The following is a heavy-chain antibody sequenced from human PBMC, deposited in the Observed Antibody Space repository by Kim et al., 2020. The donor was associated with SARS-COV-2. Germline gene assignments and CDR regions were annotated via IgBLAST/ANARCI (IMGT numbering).Heavy chain of an antibody. J-gene: IGHJ4*02. CDR1: GGTFSSYA. D-gene: IGHD3-22*01. CDR2: IIPILGIA. V-gene: IGHV1-69*04. CDR3: ARVSGGNPPYSYDGDFDY. Sequence: SVKVSCKASGGTFSSYAISWVRQAPGQGLEWMGRIIPILGIANYAQKFQGRVTITADKSTSTAYMELSSLRSEDTAVYYCARVSGGNPPYSYDGDFDYWGQGTLVTVSS.